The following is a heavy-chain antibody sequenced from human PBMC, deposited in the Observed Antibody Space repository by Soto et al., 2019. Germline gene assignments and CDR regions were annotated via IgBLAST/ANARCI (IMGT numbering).Heavy chain of an antibody. J-gene: IGHJ4*02. CDR2: IYTSGST. CDR3: ARGRSGLNAESFDY. V-gene: IGHV4-4*07. Sequence: LSLTCTVSGGSISSYYWTWIRQPAGKGLEWIGRIYTSGSTYYNPSLKSRLSISVDTSKNQFSLKLSSVTAADTAVYYCARGRSGLNAESFDYWGQGTLVTVSS. CDR1: GGSISSYY. D-gene: IGHD1-26*01.